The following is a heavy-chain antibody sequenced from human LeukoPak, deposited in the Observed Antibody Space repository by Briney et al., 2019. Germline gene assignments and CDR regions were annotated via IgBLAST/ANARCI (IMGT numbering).Heavy chain of an antibody. CDR1: GFTFSSYW. CDR2: IKQDGSEK. V-gene: IGHV3-7*03. D-gene: IGHD3-10*02. J-gene: IGHJ4*02. CDR3: TADVPTQGSGEFDY. Sequence: PGGSLRLSCAASGFTFSSYWMSWVRQAPGKGLEWVANIKQDGSEKYYVDSVKGRFTISRDNAKNSLYLQMNSLKIEDTAMYYCTADVPTQGSGEFDYWGQGTLVTVSS.